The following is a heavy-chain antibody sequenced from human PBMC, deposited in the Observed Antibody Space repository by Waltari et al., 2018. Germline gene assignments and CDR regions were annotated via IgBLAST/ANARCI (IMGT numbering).Heavy chain of an antibody. Sequence: QVQLQESGPGLVKPSETLSLTCTVSGGSISSYYWSWIRQPPGKGLEWIGYIYYSGSTNYNPSLKSRVTISVDTSKNQFSLKLSSVTAADTAVYYCARAPVYYDSSGPDRLDYWGQGTLVTVSS. CDR3: ARAPVYYDSSGPDRLDY. V-gene: IGHV4-59*01. CDR1: GGSISSYY. CDR2: IYYSGST. J-gene: IGHJ4*02. D-gene: IGHD3-22*01.